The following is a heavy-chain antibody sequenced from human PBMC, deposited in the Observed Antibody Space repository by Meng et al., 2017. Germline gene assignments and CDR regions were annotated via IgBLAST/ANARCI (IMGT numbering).Heavy chain of an antibody. J-gene: IGHJ4*02. V-gene: IGHV3-48*03. CDR3: ARDPGNYHGSGSYSSFDY. D-gene: IGHD3-10*01. Sequence: GESLKIPCAASGFRFSDYDMHWVRQAPGKGLEWVSFISSSSATIYYADSVKGRFTISRDNAKNSLYLQLNSLRAEDTAIYYCARDPGNYHGSGSYSSFDYWGQGTLVTVSS. CDR2: ISSSSATI. CDR1: GFRFSDYD.